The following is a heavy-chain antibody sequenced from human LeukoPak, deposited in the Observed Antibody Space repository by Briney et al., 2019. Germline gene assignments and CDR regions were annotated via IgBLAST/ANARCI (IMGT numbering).Heavy chain of an antibody. D-gene: IGHD2-15*01. CDR3: ARDGSSFYYYYMDV. J-gene: IGHJ6*03. V-gene: IGHV1-2*02. Sequence: ASVKVSCKASGYTFTDYFMHWVRQAPGQGLEWMGWINPNSGGTNYAQKFQGRVTMTRDTSINTAYMELSRLRSDDTAIYYCARDGSSFYYYYMDVWGKGTTVTVS. CDR1: GYTFTDYF. CDR2: INPNSGGT.